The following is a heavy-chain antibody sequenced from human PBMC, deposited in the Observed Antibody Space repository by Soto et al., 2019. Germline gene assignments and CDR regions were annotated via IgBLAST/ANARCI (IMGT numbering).Heavy chain of an antibody. D-gene: IGHD2-2*01. J-gene: IGHJ6*02. CDR1: GFTFSSYA. Sequence: GGSLRLSCAASGFTFSSYAMSWVRQAPGKGLEWVSAISGSGGSTYYADSVKGRFTISRDNSKNTLYLQMNSLRAEDTAVYYCAKAALQLPYYYYGMDVWGQGTTVTVSS. CDR2: ISGSGGST. CDR3: AKAALQLPYYYYGMDV. V-gene: IGHV3-23*01.